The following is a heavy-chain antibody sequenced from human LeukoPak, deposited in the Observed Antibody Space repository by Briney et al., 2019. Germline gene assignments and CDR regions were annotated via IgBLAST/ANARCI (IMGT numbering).Heavy chain of an antibody. CDR3: ARDGTTAAGY. CDR1: GGSISSSSYY. J-gene: IGHJ4*02. V-gene: IGHV4-39*07. D-gene: IGHD4-17*01. Sequence: PSETLSLTCTVSGGSISSSSYYWGWIRQPPGKGLEWIGSIYYSGSTYYNPSLKSRVTISVDTSKNQFSLKLSSVTAADTAVYYCARDGTTAAGYWGQGTLVTVSS. CDR2: IYYSGST.